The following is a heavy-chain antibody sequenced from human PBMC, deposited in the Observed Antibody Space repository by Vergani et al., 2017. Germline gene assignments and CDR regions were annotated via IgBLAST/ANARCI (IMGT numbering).Heavy chain of an antibody. V-gene: IGHV3-48*03. CDR3: AXDAGRIGYMVRGVDAFDI. CDR2: ISSSGSTI. Sequence: EVQLVESGGGLVQPGGSLRLSCVASGFTFSTYEMNWVRQAPGKGLEWVSYISSSGSTIYYADSVKGRFTISRDNAKNSLYLQMNSLRAEDTALYYCAXDAGRIGYMVRGVDAFDIWGQGTMVTVSS. CDR1: GFTFSTYE. D-gene: IGHD3-10*01. J-gene: IGHJ3*02.